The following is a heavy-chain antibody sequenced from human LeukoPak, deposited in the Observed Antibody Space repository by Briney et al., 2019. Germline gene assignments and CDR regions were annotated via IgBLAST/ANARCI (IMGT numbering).Heavy chain of an antibody. CDR2: ISSSSSYI. CDR3: ARVDPLRYFDWFNEGAFDY. CDR1: GFTFSSYS. Sequence: SGGSLRLSCAASGFTFSSYSMNWVRQAPGKGLEWVSSISSSSSYIYYADSVKGRFTISRDNAKNSLYLQMNSLRAEDTAVYYCARVDPLRYFDWFNEGAFDYWGQGTLVTVSS. D-gene: IGHD3-9*01. J-gene: IGHJ4*02. V-gene: IGHV3-21*01.